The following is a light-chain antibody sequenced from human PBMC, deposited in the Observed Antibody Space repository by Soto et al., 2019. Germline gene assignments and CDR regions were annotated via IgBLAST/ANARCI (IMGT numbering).Light chain of an antibody. CDR1: QSVRDT. CDR3: QQYNYLPLT. V-gene: IGKV3-15*01. Sequence: EIVMTQSPATLSVSQGERVTLSCRASQSVRDTLDWYQQKPGQAPRILIYGALNRATGIPARFSGSGSGTECSLTISSLQSEYFAFYYCQQYNYLPLTFGPGTTVDIK. J-gene: IGKJ3*01. CDR2: GAL.